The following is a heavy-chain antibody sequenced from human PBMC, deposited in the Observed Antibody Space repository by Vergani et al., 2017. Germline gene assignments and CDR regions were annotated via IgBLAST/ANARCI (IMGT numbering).Heavy chain of an antibody. V-gene: IGHV4-34*01. CDR3: ARGRLGDCSSTSCYTGGGYFDY. J-gene: IGHJ4*02. Sequence: QVQLQQWGAGLLKPSETLSLTCAVYGGSFSGYYWSWIRQPPGKGLEWIGEINHSGSTNYNPSLKSRVTISVDTSKNQFSLKLSSVTAADTAVYYCARGRLGDCSSTSCYTGGGYFDYWGQGTLVTVSS. CDR2: INHSGST. D-gene: IGHD2-2*02. CDR1: GGSFSGYY.